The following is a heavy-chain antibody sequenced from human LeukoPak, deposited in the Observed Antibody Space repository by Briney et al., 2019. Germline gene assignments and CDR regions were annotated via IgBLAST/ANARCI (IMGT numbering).Heavy chain of an antibody. Sequence: PSETLSLTCTVSGGSISSYYWSWIRQPPGKGLEWIGYIYYSGSTNYNPSLKSRVTISVDTSKNQFSLKLSSVTAADTAVYYCARHFDYGDLSFDYWGQGTLVTVSS. V-gene: IGHV4-59*08. CDR1: GGSISSYY. CDR2: IYYSGST. J-gene: IGHJ4*02. CDR3: ARHFDYGDLSFDY. D-gene: IGHD4-17*01.